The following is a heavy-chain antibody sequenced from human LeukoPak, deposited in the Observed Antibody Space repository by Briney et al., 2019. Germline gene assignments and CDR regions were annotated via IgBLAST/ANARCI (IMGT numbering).Heavy chain of an antibody. CDR3: ARERPGSRVLDY. J-gene: IGHJ4*02. V-gene: IGHV3-66*01. CDR1: GFIVSSNH. D-gene: IGHD3-10*01. CDR2: TYSGDTT. Sequence: PGGSLRLSYAASGFIVSSNHINWVRQTPAKGLEWVSITYSGDTTYYADSVKGRFTISRDNSKNTLYLQMNSLRVEDTAVYYCARERPGSRVLDYWGQGNVVTVSS.